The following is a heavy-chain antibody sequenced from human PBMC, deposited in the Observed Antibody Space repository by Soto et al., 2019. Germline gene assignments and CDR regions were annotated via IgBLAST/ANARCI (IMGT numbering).Heavy chain of an antibody. Sequence: GGSLRLSCAASGFIFSTYGLHWVRQAPGKGLEWVAVISYDGRNKYYGDSVQGRFIISRDNSKDTLFLQMNSLRGDDTATYYCEKDLEEGSYSNAVLGRNALDMWGQGTMVTVSS. CDR3: EKDLEEGSYSNAVLGRNALDM. CDR2: ISYDGRNK. J-gene: IGHJ3*02. D-gene: IGHD3-16*01. V-gene: IGHV3-30*18. CDR1: GFIFSTYG.